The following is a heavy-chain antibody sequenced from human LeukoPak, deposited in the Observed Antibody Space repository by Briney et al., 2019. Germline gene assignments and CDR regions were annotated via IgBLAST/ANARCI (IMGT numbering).Heavy chain of an antibody. V-gene: IGHV3-23*01. CDR2: ISGRGGST. CDR1: GFTFSSYA. D-gene: IGHD3-9*01. Sequence: GSLRLSCAASGFTFSSYAMSWGRQAPGKGLEWVSAISGRGGSTYYADSVKGRFTIPRNNSKNTLYLQMNSLRAEDTAVYYCAKGTPYYDILTGYYKGYYFDYWGQGTLVTVSS. J-gene: IGHJ4*02. CDR3: AKGTPYYDILTGYYKGYYFDY.